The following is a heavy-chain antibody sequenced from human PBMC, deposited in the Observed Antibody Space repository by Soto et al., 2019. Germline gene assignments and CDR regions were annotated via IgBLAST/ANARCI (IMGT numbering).Heavy chain of an antibody. CDR2: IIPLLGIA. D-gene: IGHD2-2*01. CDR1: VGTFSSST. V-gene: IGHV1-69*08. CDR3: ARERYCSSSSCYSFDY. J-gene: IGHJ4*02. Sequence: QVQLVQSGAEVQKPGSSVKVSCKASVGTFSSSTISWVRQAPGQGLEWMGRIIPLLGIAKYAQKLQGRVTITADKYTSTANMELSSLRSDDTAVYYCARERYCSSSSCYSFDYWGQGTLVTVSS.